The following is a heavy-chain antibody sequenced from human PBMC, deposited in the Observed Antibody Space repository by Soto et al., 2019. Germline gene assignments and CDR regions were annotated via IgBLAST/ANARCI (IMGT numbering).Heavy chain of an antibody. CDR2: ISGSGGST. CDR1: GFTFSSYA. CDR3: AKDNANGYNGYSDY. V-gene: IGHV3-23*01. J-gene: IGHJ4*02. Sequence: EVQLLESGGGLVQPGGSLRLSCAASGFTFSSYAMRWVRQAPGKGLEWVSVISGSGGSTYYADSVKGRFTISRDNSKNTLYLQMNSLRAEDTAVYYCAKDNANGYNGYSDYWGQGTLVTVSS. D-gene: IGHD5-12*01.